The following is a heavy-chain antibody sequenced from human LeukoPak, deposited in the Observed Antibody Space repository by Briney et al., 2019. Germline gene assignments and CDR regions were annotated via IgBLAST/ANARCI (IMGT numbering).Heavy chain of an antibody. D-gene: IGHD3-10*01. CDR1: GGSFSGYY. CDR2: INHSGST. Sequence: SETLSLTCAVYGGSFSGYYWSWIRRPPGKGLEWIGEINHSGSTNYNPSLKSRVTISVDTSKNQFSLKLSSVTAADTAVYYCARSRITNWFDPWGQGTLVTVSS. J-gene: IGHJ5*02. CDR3: ARSRITNWFDP. V-gene: IGHV4-34*01.